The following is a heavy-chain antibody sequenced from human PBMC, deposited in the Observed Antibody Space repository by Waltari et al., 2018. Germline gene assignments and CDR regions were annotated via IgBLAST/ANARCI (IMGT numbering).Heavy chain of an antibody. CDR3: ARDRGYFYESSGYYSLND. V-gene: IGHV1-2*04. J-gene: IGHJ4*02. CDR1: GYTFTGYY. CDR2: INPNSGGT. D-gene: IGHD3-22*01. Sequence: QVQLVQSGAELKEPGASVKVSCQASGYTFTGYYMHWVRQAPGQGLEWMGWINPNSGGTNYAQKFEGWVTMTRDTSINTAYMELTRLTSDDTAVYYCARDRGYFYESSGYYSLNDWGQGTLVTVSS.